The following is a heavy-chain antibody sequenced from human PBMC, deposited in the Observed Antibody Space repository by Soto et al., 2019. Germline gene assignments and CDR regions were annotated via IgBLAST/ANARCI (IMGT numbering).Heavy chain of an antibody. V-gene: IGHV4-61*01. CDR1: GGSVSDKTYY. Sequence: SETLSLTCSVSGGSVSDKTYYWSWIRQPPGKRLEWIGYVYYSGTATYNPSLRSRVTISVDLSKNPFSLRLSSVTASDTAVYYCARGDGIQLGSLAGRYYYHKMDVWGQGTTVTVSS. D-gene: IGHD1-1*01. J-gene: IGHJ6*02. CDR2: VYYSGTA. CDR3: ARGDGIQLGSLAGRYYYHKMDV.